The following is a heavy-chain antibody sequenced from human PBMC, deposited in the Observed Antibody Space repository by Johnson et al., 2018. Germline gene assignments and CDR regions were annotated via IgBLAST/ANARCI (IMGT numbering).Heavy chain of an antibody. CDR1: GDTFNSYA. CDR3: ARLGRRSLGGLWYYFLDV. J-gene: IGHJ6*03. V-gene: IGHV1-69*01. Sequence: QVQLVESGAEVKKPGSSVKVSCDTGDTFNSYAISWVRQAPGQGLEWMGGIIPFFGTPNYAQKFQGRVTINADESTTTAYMQLSSLRSEDTGVYYCARLGRRSLGGLWYYFLDVWGKGTTVTVSS. CDR2: IIPFFGTP. D-gene: IGHD7-27*01.